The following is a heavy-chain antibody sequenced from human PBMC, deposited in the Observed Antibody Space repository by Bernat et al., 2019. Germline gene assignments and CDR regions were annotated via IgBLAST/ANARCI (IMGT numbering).Heavy chain of an antibody. J-gene: IGHJ4*02. Sequence: QVQLVESGGGVVQPGRSLRLSYAASGFTFSSCGMHWVRQAPGKGLEWVAFISYDGSNQYYTDSVKGRFTISRDESKNTLYLQMNGLRAEDTAVYYCAKDPLLYGSGSYYFDYWGQGTLVTVSS. CDR2: ISYDGSNQ. CDR1: GFTFSSCG. D-gene: IGHD3-10*01. CDR3: AKDPLLYGSGSYYFDY. V-gene: IGHV3-30*18.